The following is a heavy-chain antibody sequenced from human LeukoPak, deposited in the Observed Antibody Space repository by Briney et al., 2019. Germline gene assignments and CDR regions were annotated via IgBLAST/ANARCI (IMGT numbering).Heavy chain of an antibody. D-gene: IGHD2-15*01. CDR2: IYPGDSDT. CDR3: ARPQGYCSGGSCYFGY. J-gene: IGHJ4*02. Sequence: GESLEISCKGSGYSFTSYWIGWVSQMPGKGLEWMGIIYPGDSDTRYSPSFQGQVTISADKSISTAYLQWSSLKASDTAMYYCARPQGYCSGGSCYFGYWGQGTLVTVSS. CDR1: GYSFTSYW. V-gene: IGHV5-51*01.